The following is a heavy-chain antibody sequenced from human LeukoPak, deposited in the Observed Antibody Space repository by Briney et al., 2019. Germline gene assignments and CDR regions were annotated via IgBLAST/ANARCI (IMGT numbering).Heavy chain of an antibody. Sequence: SETLSLTCAVYGGSFSGYYWSWIRQPPGKGLEWIGEINHSGSTNYNPSLKSRVTISVDTSKNPFSLKLSSVTAADMAVYHCAGTGYYYGMDVWGKGTTVSVSS. CDR3: AGTGYYYGMDV. J-gene: IGHJ6*04. V-gene: IGHV4-34*01. CDR1: GGSFSGYY. D-gene: IGHD1-1*01. CDR2: INHSGST.